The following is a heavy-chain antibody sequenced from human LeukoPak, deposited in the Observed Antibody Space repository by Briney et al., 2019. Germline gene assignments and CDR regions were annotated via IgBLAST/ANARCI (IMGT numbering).Heavy chain of an antibody. V-gene: IGHV3-20*04. CDR3: VTYLRDTTAGYYYFDY. CDR2: INWNGGST. J-gene: IGHJ4*02. D-gene: IGHD6-13*01. CDR1: GFTFDDYG. Sequence: PGGSLRLSCAASGFTFDDYGMSWVRQAPGKGLEWVSGINWNGGSTGYADSVKGRSTISRDNAKNSLYLQMNSLTAEDTAVYYCVTYLRDTTAGYYYFDYWGQGTLVTVSS.